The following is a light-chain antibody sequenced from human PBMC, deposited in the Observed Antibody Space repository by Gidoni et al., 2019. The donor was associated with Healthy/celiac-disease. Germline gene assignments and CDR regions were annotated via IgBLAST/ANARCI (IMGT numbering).Light chain of an antibody. Sequence: HLTESPSALYASVGDSVTITCRASQSISSYLNWYQQKPGKAPKLLIYAASSMQSGVPSRFSGRGSGTDVTLTISSLQPEEVATYYCQQGYSTSVTFGQGTKVEIK. CDR1: QSISSY. CDR3: QQGYSTSVT. J-gene: IGKJ1*01. V-gene: IGKV1-39*01. CDR2: AAS.